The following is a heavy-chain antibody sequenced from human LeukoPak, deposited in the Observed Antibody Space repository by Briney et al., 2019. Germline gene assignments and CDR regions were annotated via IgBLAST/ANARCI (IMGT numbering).Heavy chain of an antibody. J-gene: IGHJ4*02. CDR1: GYTFTGCY. CDR3: ARDRSSGYGIDY. CDR2: INPNSGGT. V-gene: IGHV1-2*02. Sequence: ASVKVSCKASGYTFTGCYMHWVRQAPGQGLEWMGWINPNSGGTNYAQKFQGRVTMTRDTSISTAYMELSRLRSDDTAVYYCARDRSSGYGIDYWGQGTLVTVSS. D-gene: IGHD3-22*01.